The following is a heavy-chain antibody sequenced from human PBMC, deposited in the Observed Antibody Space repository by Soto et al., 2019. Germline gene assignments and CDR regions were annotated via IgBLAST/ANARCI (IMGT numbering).Heavy chain of an antibody. J-gene: IGHJ4*02. CDR3: VVAAAGKTDY. CDR1: GGSISSGGYY. CDR2: IYYSGRT. D-gene: IGHD6-13*01. Sequence: QVQLQESGPGLVKPSQTLSLTCTVSGGSISSGGYYWSWIRQHPGKGLEWIGYIYYSGRTYYNPSHKSRVTLSVDTSKNQFSLKLSSVTAADTAVYYGVVAAAGKTDYWGQGTLVTVSS. V-gene: IGHV4-31*03.